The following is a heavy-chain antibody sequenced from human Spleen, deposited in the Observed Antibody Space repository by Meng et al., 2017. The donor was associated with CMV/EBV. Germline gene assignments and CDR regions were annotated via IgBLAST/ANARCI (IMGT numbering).Heavy chain of an antibody. V-gene: IGHV4-39*01. CDR1: GGSISSYY. CDR3: ARLTNYDFWSGSPGGMDV. D-gene: IGHD3-3*01. Sequence: GSLRLSCTVSGGSISSYYWGWIRQPPGKGLEWIGSIYYSGSTYYNPSLKSRVTISVDTSKNQFSLKLSSVTAADTAVYYCARLTNYDFWSGSPGGMDVWGQGTTVTVSS. CDR2: IYYSGST. J-gene: IGHJ6*02.